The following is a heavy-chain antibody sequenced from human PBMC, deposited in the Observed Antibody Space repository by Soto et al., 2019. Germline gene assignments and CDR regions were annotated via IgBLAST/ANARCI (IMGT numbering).Heavy chain of an antibody. CDR1: GGSINNYY. J-gene: IGHJ4*02. Sequence: SETLSLTCTVSGGSINNYYWSWIRQPPGKGLEWIGYIYYSGSTNYNPSLKSRVTISVDTSKNQFSLKLSSVTAADTAVYYCARGGGYYDILTGYYRAPFDYWGQGTLVTVSS. CDR3: ARGGGYYDILTGYYRAPFDY. V-gene: IGHV4-59*01. CDR2: IYYSGST. D-gene: IGHD3-9*01.